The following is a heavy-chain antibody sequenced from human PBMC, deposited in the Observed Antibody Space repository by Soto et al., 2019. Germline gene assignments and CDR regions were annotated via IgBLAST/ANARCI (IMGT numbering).Heavy chain of an antibody. V-gene: IGHV3-23*01. CDR3: ATYSSDYYGMDV. Sequence: GGSLRLSCAASGFTFSSYAMSWVRQAPGKGLEWVSAISGSGGSTYYADSVKGWFTISRDNSKNTLYLQMNSLRAEDTAAYYCATYSSDYYGMDVWGQGTTVTVSS. D-gene: IGHD2-21*01. J-gene: IGHJ6*02. CDR2: ISGSGGST. CDR1: GFTFSSYA.